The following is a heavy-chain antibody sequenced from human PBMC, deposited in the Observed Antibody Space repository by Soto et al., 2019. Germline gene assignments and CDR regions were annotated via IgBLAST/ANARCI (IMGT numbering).Heavy chain of an antibody. V-gene: IGHV4-61*01. D-gene: IGHD2-2*01. Sequence: QVQLQESGPGLVKPSETLSLTCTVSGGSVSSGSYYWSWIRQPPGKGLEWIGYLYYSGSTNYHPSLEMRVCQSIDTSENQFSRKLRSVTAEDKAVYYCARGGGYCISTSCYSTWFDPWGQGTLVTVSS. CDR1: GGSVSSGSYY. CDR3: ARGGGYCISTSCYSTWFDP. CDR2: LYYSGST. J-gene: IGHJ5*02.